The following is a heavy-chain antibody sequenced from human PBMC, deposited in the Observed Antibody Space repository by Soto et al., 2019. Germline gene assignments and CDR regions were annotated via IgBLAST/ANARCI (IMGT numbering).Heavy chain of an antibody. Sequence: ETLSLTCTVSGGSISSSSYYWGWIRQPPGKGLEWIGSIYYSGSTYYNPSLKSRVTISVDTTKNQFSLKLSALTAADTAVYYCARQPEKSCDYWGKGTLGTVS. CDR2: IYYSGST. CDR3: ARQPEKSCDY. V-gene: IGHV4-39*01. CDR1: GGSISSSSYY. J-gene: IGHJ4*02.